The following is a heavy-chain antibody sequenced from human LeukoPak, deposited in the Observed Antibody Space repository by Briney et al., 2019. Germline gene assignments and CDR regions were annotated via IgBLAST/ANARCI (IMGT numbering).Heavy chain of an antibody. CDR2: FDPEDGET. D-gene: IGHD3-22*01. CDR3: ARTYYDSSGYYSGGYSDY. J-gene: IGHJ4*02. CDR1: GYTLTELS. Sequence: ASVKVSCKVSGYTLTELSMHWVRQAPGKGLEWMGGFDPEDGETIYAQKFQGRVTMTRDMSTSTVYMELSSLRSEDTAVYYCARTYYDSSGYYSGGYSDYWGQGTLVTVSS. V-gene: IGHV1-24*01.